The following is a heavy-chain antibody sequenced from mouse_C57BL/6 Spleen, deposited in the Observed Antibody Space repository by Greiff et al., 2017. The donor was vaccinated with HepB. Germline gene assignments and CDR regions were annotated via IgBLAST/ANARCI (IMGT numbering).Heavy chain of an antibody. Sequence: QVQLKQSGAELVRPGTSVKVSCKASGYAFTNYLIEWVKQRPGQGLEWIGVINPGSGGTNYNEKFKGKATLTADKSSSTAYMQLSSLTSEDSAVYFCARGGYDRYYAMDYWGQGTSVTVSS. V-gene: IGHV1-54*01. D-gene: IGHD2-2*01. CDR2: INPGSGGT. CDR1: GYAFTNYL. J-gene: IGHJ4*01. CDR3: ARGGYDRYYAMDY.